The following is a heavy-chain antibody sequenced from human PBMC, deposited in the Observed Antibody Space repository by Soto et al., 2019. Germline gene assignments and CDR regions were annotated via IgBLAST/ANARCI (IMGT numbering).Heavy chain of an antibody. V-gene: IGHV1-3*01. CDR2: INAGNGNT. J-gene: IGHJ4*02. CDR1: GYTFTSYA. D-gene: IGHD3-22*01. Sequence: ASVKVSCKASGYTFTSYAMHWVRQAPGQRLEWMGWINAGNGNTKYSQKFQGRVTITRDTSASTAYMELSSLRSEDTAVYYCARMGDSSGYYSPFFDYWGQGTLVTVSS. CDR3: ARMGDSSGYYSPFFDY.